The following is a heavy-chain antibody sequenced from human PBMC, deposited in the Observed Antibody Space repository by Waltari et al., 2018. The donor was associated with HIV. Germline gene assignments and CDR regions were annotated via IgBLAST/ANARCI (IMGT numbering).Heavy chain of an antibody. Sequence: EVQLVESGGGLVQPGRSLRLSCAASRFTFDDYAMHWVRPAPGKGLEWVSGINWNSGTIGYADSVKGRFTISRDNAKKSLHLQMSSLRVEDTALYYCAKDLSSGWHSGLDIDYWGQGTLVIVSS. CDR3: AKDLSSGWHSGLDIDY. J-gene: IGHJ4*02. CDR2: INWNSGTI. CDR1: RFTFDDYA. D-gene: IGHD6-19*01. V-gene: IGHV3-9*01.